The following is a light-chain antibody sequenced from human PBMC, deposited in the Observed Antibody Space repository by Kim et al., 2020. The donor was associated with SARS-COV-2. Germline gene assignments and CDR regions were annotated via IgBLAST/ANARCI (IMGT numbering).Light chain of an antibody. CDR3: AAWDDSLNGWV. V-gene: IGLV1-44*01. CDR2: SNN. Sequence: GQRVTISCSGSSSNIGSNTVNWYQQLPGTAPKLLIYSNNQRPSGVPDRFSGSKSGTSASLAISVLQSEDEADYYCAAWDDSLNGWVFGGGTQLTVL. J-gene: IGLJ3*02. CDR1: SSNIGSNT.